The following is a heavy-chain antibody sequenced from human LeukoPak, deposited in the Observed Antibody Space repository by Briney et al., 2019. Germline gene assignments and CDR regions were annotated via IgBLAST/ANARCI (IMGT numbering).Heavy chain of an antibody. CDR1: GGSISSYY. D-gene: IGHD6-19*01. V-gene: IGHV4-59*01. J-gene: IGHJ4*02. Sequence: PSETLSLTCTVSGGSISSYYWSWIRQPPGKGLEWIGYIYYSGSTNYNPSLKSRVTISVDTSKNPFSLKLSSVTAADTAVHYCARGRPRYSSRWYDYWGQGTLVTVSS. CDR3: ARGRPRYSSRWYDY. CDR2: IYYSGST.